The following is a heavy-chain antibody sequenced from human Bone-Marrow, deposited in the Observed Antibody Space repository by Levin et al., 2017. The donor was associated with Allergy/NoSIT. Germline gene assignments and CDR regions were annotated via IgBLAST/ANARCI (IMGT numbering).Heavy chain of an antibody. Sequence: PGGSLRLSCAVYGGSFSGSYWSWIRQPPGKGLEWIGEINHSGNFNYNPALKSRITMSVDTSKNQFSLKLSSVTAADTAVYYCARENWGPDMNDFWSGHYNRLGWFDPWGQGTLVTVSS. D-gene: IGHD3-3*01. CDR2: INHSGNF. J-gene: IGHJ5*02. V-gene: IGHV4-34*10. CDR3: ARENWGPDMNDFWSGHYNRLGWFDP. CDR1: GGSFSGSY.